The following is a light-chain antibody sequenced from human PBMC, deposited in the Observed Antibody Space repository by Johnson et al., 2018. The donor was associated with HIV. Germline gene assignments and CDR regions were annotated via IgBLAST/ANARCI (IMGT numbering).Light chain of an antibody. Sequence: QSVLTQPPSVSAAPGQKVTISCSGSSSNIGNNYVSWYQQLPGTAPKLLIYDNNKRPSGIPDLFSGSKSGTSATLDITGLQTGDEGDYYCGAWDSSLNAYVFGTGTRVTVL. CDR1: SSNIGNNY. CDR3: GAWDSSLNAYV. CDR2: DNN. J-gene: IGLJ1*01. V-gene: IGLV1-51*01.